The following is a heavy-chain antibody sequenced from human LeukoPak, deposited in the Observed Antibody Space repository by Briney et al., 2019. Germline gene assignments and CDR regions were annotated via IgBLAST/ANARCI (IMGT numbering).Heavy chain of an antibody. J-gene: IGHJ4*02. D-gene: IGHD3-3*01. CDR2: MSSRSGII. V-gene: IGHV3-48*01. Sequence: GGSLRLSCVASGFNFGDYYMNWIRQSPGKGLEWISYMSSRSGIIYYGGSVKGRLTISRDTSKNTLSLQMNSLTTEDTAVYYCARAALGLLDPFDYWGQGTLVTVSS. CDR3: ARAALGLLDPFDY. CDR1: GFNFGDYY.